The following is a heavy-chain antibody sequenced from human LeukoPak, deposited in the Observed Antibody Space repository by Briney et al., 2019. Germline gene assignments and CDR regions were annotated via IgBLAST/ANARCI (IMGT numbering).Heavy chain of an antibody. J-gene: IGHJ6*02. V-gene: IGHV3-48*02. Sequence: GGSLRLSCSASGFTFSTYWMHWVRQAPGKGLGWVSAISGSGGSTYYADSVKGRFTISRDNAKNSLYLQMNSLRDEDTAVYYCARDQEVVTAPFYGMDVWGQGTTVTVSS. D-gene: IGHD2-21*02. CDR1: GFTFSTYW. CDR2: ISGSGGST. CDR3: ARDQEVVTAPFYGMDV.